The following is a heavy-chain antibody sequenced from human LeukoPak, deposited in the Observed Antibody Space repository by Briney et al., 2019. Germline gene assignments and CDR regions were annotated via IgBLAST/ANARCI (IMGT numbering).Heavy chain of an antibody. Sequence: SETLSLTCTVSGGSIRSSSYYWGWIRQPPGKGLEWIGSIYYSGSTYYNPSLKSRVTISVDTSKNQFPLKLSSATAADTAVYYCARQPPDWENQKLETYYFDYWGQGTLVTVSS. J-gene: IGHJ4*02. CDR2: IYYSGST. D-gene: IGHD3-9*01. V-gene: IGHV4-39*01. CDR3: ARQPPDWENQKLETYYFDY. CDR1: GGSIRSSSYY.